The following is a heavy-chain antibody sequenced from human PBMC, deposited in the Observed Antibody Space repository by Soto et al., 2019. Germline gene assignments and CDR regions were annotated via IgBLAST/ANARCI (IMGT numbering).Heavy chain of an antibody. D-gene: IGHD2-21*02. CDR2: IRHSGST. CDR3: ARTYGGNSFDY. J-gene: IGHJ4*02. CDR1: GGSFSGYY. Sequence: QVQLQQWGAGLLKPSETLSLTCAVYGGSFSGYYWSWIRHPPGKGLEWIGEIRHSGSTNYNPSLKSRVTISVDTSKNQFSLKLSSVTAADTAVYYCARTYGGNSFDYWGQGTLVTVSS. V-gene: IGHV4-34*01.